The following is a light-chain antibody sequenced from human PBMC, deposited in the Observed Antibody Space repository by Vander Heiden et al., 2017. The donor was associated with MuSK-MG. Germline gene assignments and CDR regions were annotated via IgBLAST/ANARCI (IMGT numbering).Light chain of an antibody. V-gene: IGLV2-18*01. CDR1: SSDVGSYNR. Sequence: QSALPQPPSVSGSPGQSVSISCTGTSSDVGSYNRVSWYQQPPGTAPKLMIYEVSNRPSGVPDRFSGSKSANAASLTISGLQAEDEADYYCSLHTSSTVVFGGGTKLTVL. J-gene: IGLJ2*01. CDR3: SLHTSSTVV. CDR2: EVS.